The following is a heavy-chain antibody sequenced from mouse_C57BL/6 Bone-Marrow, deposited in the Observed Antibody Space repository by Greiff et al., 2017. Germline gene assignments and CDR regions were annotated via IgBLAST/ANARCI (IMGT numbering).Heavy chain of an antibody. V-gene: IGHV3-8*01. J-gene: IGHJ2*01. CDR2: ISYSGST. Sequence: VQLQQSGPGLAKPSQTLSLTCSVTGYSITSDYWNWIRNFPGNKLEYMGYISYSGSTYYNPSLKSRISITRDTSKNQYYLQLNSVTTEDTATYYCARYRRNSSGPFDYWGQGTTLTVSS. CDR3: ARYRRNSSGPFDY. D-gene: IGHD3-2*02. CDR1: GYSITSDY.